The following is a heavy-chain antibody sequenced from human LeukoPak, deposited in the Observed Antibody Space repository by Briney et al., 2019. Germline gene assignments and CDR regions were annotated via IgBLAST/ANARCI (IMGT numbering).Heavy chain of an antibody. CDR3: ARGGTTVTTELGASFDY. Sequence: SETLSLTCAVSGGSTSSSNWWSWVRQPPGKGLEWIGEIYHSGSTNYNPSLKSRVTISVDKSKNQFSLKLSSATAADTAVYYCARGGTTVTTELGASFDYWGQGTLVTVSS. CDR2: IYHSGST. D-gene: IGHD4-17*01. CDR1: GGSTSSSNW. V-gene: IGHV4-4*02. J-gene: IGHJ4*02.